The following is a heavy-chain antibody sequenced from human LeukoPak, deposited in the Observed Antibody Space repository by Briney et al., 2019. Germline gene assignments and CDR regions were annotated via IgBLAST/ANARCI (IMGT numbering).Heavy chain of an antibody. CDR3: ARAVVVARGLMAYFDY. CDR2: IIPIPGMA. CDR1: GGTFSFYT. D-gene: IGHD3-10*01. V-gene: IGHV1-69*02. Sequence: SVKVSCKASGGTFSFYTINWVRQAPGQGLEWMGRIIPIPGMANYAQKFQGRVTITADSSTSTAYMEVSSLRSEDTAVYYCARAVVVARGLMAYFDYWGQGTLVTVSS. J-gene: IGHJ4*02.